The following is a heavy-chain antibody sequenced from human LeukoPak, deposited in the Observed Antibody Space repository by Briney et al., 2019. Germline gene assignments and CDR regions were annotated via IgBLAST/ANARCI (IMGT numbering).Heavy chain of an antibody. CDR1: GYSISSGFY. CDR2: IYHSGST. V-gene: IGHV4-38-2*01. Sequence: SETPSLTCAVSGYSISSGFYWGWIRQPPGKGLEWIGSIYHSGSTHYNPSLKSRVTISVDTSKNQFSLKLSSVTAADTAVYYCARVVVAAWSWFDPWGQGTLVTVSS. J-gene: IGHJ5*02. D-gene: IGHD2-15*01. CDR3: ARVVVAAWSWFDP.